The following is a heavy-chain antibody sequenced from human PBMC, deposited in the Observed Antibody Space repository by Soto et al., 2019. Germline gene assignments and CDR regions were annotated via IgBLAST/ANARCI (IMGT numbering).Heavy chain of an antibody. Sequence: QVQLVESGGGVVQPGRSLRLSCAASGFTFSDYTMHWVRQAPGKGLQWVALIYYDGSKTYYADSVKGRFTVSRDNSKKTLYLETNSLRAEDTGVYYCARGGGNQLGDCYDNWGQGTLVTVSS. V-gene: IGHV3-30*04. CDR3: ARGGGNQLGDCYDN. CDR2: IYYDGSKT. CDR1: GFTFSDYT. J-gene: IGHJ4*02. D-gene: IGHD2-21*02.